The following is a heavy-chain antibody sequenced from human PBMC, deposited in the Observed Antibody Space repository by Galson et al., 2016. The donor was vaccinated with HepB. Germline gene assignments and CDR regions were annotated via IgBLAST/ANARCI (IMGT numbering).Heavy chain of an antibody. CDR2: IIPIFVTA. J-gene: IGHJ5*02. D-gene: IGHD3-3*01. V-gene: IGHV1-69*13. Sequence: SVKVSCKASGHTFSSYAISWVRRAPGQGLEWMGVIIPIFVTANYAQKFQGRVTITADDSTSTAYMELSSLRSEDTAVYYCARVNRSYDFWSADPGWFDPWGQGTLVTVSS. CDR1: GHTFSSYA. CDR3: ARVNRSYDFWSADPGWFDP.